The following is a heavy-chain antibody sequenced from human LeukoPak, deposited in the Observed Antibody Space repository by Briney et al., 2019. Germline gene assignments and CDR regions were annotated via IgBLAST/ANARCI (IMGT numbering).Heavy chain of an antibody. D-gene: IGHD2-2*01. CDR1: GGSISSSSYY. J-gene: IGHJ5*02. Sequence: SETLSLTCTVSGGSISSSSYYWGWIRQPPGKGLEWIGSIYYSGSTYYNPSLKSRVTISVDTSKNQFSLKLSSVTAADTAVYYCARERSSTRGNWFDPWGQGTPVTVSS. CDR3: ARERSSTRGNWFDP. V-gene: IGHV4-39*07. CDR2: IYYSGST.